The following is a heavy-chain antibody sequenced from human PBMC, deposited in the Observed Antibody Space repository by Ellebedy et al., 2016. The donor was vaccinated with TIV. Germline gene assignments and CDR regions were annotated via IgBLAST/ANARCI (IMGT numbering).Heavy chain of an antibody. CDR2: IYYSGST. V-gene: IGHV4-59*01. Sequence: SETLSLTXTVSGGSISSYYWSWIRQPPGKGLEWIGYIYYSGSTNYNPSLKSRVTISVDTSKNQFSLKLSSVTAADTAVYYCARLGGYGWFDPWGQGTLVTVSS. D-gene: IGHD5-12*01. CDR3: ARLGGYGWFDP. J-gene: IGHJ5*02. CDR1: GGSISSYY.